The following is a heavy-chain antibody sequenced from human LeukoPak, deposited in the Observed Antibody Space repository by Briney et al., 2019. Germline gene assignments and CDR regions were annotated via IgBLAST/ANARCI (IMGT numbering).Heavy chain of an antibody. CDR1: GFSFSSSW. J-gene: IGHJ4*02. V-gene: IGHV3-7*01. CDR3: ARILTYSYGLDY. Sequence: PGGSLRLSCAASGFSFSSSWMAWVRQAPGKGLEWVANIKEDESEIYYVDSAKGRFTASRDNAKNSLYLQMNSLRAEDTAVYCCARILTYSYGLDYWGQGILVTVSS. D-gene: IGHD5-18*01. CDR2: IKEDESEI.